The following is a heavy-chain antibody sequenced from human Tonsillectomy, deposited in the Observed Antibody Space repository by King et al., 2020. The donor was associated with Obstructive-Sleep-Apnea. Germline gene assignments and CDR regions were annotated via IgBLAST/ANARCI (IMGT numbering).Heavy chain of an antibody. D-gene: IGHD3-16*01. J-gene: IGHJ4*02. Sequence: QLVQSGAEVKRPGASVKVSCKVSGYTLTELSMHWVRQAPGKGLEWMGSFDPEDVETICPQKFQGRVTMTEDTSTDTAYMEMSSLRSEDTAVYYCATDPKALGPPYYFDYWGQGTLVTVSS. CDR3: ATDPKALGPPYYFDY. CDR2: FDPEDVET. V-gene: IGHV1-24*01. CDR1: GYTLTELS.